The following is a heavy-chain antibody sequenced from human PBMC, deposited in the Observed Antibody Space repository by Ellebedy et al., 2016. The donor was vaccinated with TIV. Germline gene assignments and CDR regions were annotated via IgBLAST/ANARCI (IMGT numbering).Heavy chain of an antibody. Sequence: SETLSLXXAVSGGSISSSNWWSWVRQPPGKGLEWIGEIYHSGSTNYNPSPKSRVTISVDKSKNQFSLKLSSVTAADTAVYYCARDDVVVVTAIRDYYYYYGMDVWGQGTTVTVSS. V-gene: IGHV4-4*02. J-gene: IGHJ6*02. D-gene: IGHD2-21*02. CDR2: IYHSGST. CDR3: ARDDVVVVTAIRDYYYYYGMDV. CDR1: GGSISSSNW.